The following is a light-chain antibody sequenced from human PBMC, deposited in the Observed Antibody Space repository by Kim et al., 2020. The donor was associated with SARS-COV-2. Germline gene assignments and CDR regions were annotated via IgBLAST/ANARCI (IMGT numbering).Light chain of an antibody. CDR1: SGFTNFA. J-gene: IGLJ2*01. CDR2: LNIDGSH. CDR3: QTWGPGIRVV. Sequence: VTITCPVASGFTNFAIACHQEQPHKRPRYLRHLNIDGSHSKGDGIPDRFSGSSSGAERYLTISSLQSEDEADYYCQTWGPGIRVVFGGGTQLTVL. V-gene: IGLV4-69*01.